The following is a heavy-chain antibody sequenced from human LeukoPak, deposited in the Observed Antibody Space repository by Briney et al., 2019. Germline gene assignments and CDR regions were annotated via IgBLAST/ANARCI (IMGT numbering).Heavy chain of an antibody. D-gene: IGHD2-2*02. CDR2: ISGSGGST. CDR3: ATHIVVVPAAIGTYFDY. CDR1: GFTFSSYA. V-gene: IGHV3-23*01. Sequence: GGSLRLSCAASGFTFSSYAMSWVRQAPGKGLDWVSAISGSGGSTYYADSVKGRFTISRDNSKNTLYLQMNSLRAEDTAVYYCATHIVVVPAAIGTYFDYWGQGTLVTVSS. J-gene: IGHJ4*02.